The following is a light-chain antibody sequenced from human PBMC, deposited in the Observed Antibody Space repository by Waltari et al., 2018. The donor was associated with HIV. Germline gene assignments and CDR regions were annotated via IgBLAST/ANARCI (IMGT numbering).Light chain of an antibody. V-gene: IGKV1-5*03. CDR2: KAS. Sequence: DIQMTQSPSTLSASVGARVTLTCRASQSIRAWLAWYQQNPGQAPKLLSYKASTLQRGVPSRFSGSGSGTEFTLTISSLQPDDFATYYCQQYDSYPWTFGHGTKVEI. CDR3: QQYDSYPWT. J-gene: IGKJ1*01. CDR1: QSIRAW.